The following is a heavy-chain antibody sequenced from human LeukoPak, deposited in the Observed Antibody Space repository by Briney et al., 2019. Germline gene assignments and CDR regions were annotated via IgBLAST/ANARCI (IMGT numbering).Heavy chain of an antibody. J-gene: IGHJ4*02. CDR3: AKKVITFGGVIPYYFDY. D-gene: IGHD3-16*02. V-gene: IGHV3-23*01. Sequence: GGSLRLSCAASGFTFSSYAMSWVRQAPGKGLEWVSAISGSGGSTYYADSVKGRFTISRDNSKNTLYLQMNSPRAEDTAVYYCAKKVITFGGVIPYYFDYWGQGTLVTVSS. CDR1: GFTFSSYA. CDR2: ISGSGGST.